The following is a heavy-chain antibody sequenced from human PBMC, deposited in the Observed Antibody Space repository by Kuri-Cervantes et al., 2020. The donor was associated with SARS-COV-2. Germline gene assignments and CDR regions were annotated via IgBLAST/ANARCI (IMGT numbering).Heavy chain of an antibody. D-gene: IGHD6-13*01. V-gene: IGHV4-39*07. J-gene: IGHJ5*02. CDR1: GGSISSSSYY. CDR2: IYTSGST. CDR3: ARDSNNPLSSSWYWDWFDP. Sequence: SETLSLTCTVSGGSISSSSYYWGWIRQPPGKGLEWIGRIYTSGSTNYNPSLKSRVTMSVDTSKNQFSLKLSSVTAADTAVYYCARDSNNPLSSSWYWDWFDPWGQGTLVTVSS.